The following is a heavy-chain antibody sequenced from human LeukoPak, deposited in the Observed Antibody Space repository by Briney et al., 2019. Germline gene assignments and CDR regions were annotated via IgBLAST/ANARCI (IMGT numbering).Heavy chain of an antibody. V-gene: IGHV3-23*01. D-gene: IGHD6-13*01. CDR2: ISERGDNT. CDR3: AKSGSNSFGY. CDR1: GFTFAGHG. J-gene: IGHJ4*02. Sequence: GGSLRLSCAVSGFTFAGHGMSWVRQAPGKGLEWVSGISERGDNTYYADSVKGRFTVSRDNSKNTLYLQMNSLRAEDTAVYYCAKSGSNSFGYWGQGTLVTVSS.